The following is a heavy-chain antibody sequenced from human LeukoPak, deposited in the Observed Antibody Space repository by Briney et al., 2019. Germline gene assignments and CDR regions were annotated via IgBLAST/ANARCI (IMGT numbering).Heavy chain of an antibody. V-gene: IGHV3-7*01. J-gene: IGHJ6*03. CDR3: ARDPGYYDSSGSYYYYMDV. Sequence: GGSLRLSCAASGFTFSSYSMSWVRQAPGKGLEWVANIKQDGSEKYYVDSVKGRFTISRDNAKNSLYLQMNSLRAEDTAVYYCARDPGYYDSSGSYYYYMDVWGKGTTVTVSS. CDR1: GFTFSSYS. D-gene: IGHD3-22*01. CDR2: IKQDGSEK.